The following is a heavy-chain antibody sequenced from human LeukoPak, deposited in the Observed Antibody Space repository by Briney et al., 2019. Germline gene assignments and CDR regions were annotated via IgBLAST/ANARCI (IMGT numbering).Heavy chain of an antibody. CDR2: MNPNSGNT. Sequence: ASVKVSCKASGYTFTSYDINWVRQATGQGLEWMGWMNPNSGNTGYAQKFQGRVIMPRNTSISTAYMEVSSLRSDDTAVYYCARSSKKLGDYYFGMDVWGQGTTVTVSS. J-gene: IGHJ6*02. V-gene: IGHV1-8*01. D-gene: IGHD3-10*01. CDR1: GYTFTSYD. CDR3: ARSSKKLGDYYFGMDV.